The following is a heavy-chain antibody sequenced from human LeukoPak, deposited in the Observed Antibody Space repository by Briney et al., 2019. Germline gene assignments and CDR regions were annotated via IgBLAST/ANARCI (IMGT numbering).Heavy chain of an antibody. CDR3: ARGCSGGSCYSSYYYYYMDV. D-gene: IGHD2-15*01. CDR2: ISSSGSTI. Sequence: GGSLRLSCAASGFTFSDYYMSWIRRAPGKGLEWVSYISSSGSTIYYADSVKGRFTISRDNAKNSLYLQMNSLRAEDTAVYYCARGCSGGSCYSSYYYYYMDVWGKGTTVNVSS. CDR1: GFTFSDYY. J-gene: IGHJ6*03. V-gene: IGHV3-11*01.